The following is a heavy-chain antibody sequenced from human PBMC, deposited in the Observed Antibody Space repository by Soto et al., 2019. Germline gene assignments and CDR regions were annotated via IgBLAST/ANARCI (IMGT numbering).Heavy chain of an antibody. V-gene: IGHV4-34*01. J-gene: IGHJ6*03. CDR1: GGSFSGYY. Sequence: SETLSLTCAVYGGSFSGYYWSWIRQPPGKGLEWIGEINHSGSTNYNPSLKSRVTISVDTSKNQFSLKLSSVTAADTAVYYCARDHPYCSGGSCYYYYYYYMDVWGKGTTVT. D-gene: IGHD2-15*01. CDR2: INHSGST. CDR3: ARDHPYCSGGSCYYYYYYYMDV.